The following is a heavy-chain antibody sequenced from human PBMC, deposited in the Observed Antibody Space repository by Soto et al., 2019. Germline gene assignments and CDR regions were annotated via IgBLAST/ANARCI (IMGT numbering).Heavy chain of an antibody. Sequence: EVQLVQSGAEVKKPGESLKISCKGSGYSFTSYWIGWVRQMPGKGLEWMGIIYPGDSDTRYSPSFQGQVTISADKSISTAYLQWSSLKASDTAMYYCARQPQSLYYDFWSGYYPFDYWGQGTLVTVSS. CDR1: GYSFTSYW. J-gene: IGHJ4*02. D-gene: IGHD3-3*01. CDR3: ARQPQSLYYDFWSGYYPFDY. CDR2: IYPGDSDT. V-gene: IGHV5-51*01.